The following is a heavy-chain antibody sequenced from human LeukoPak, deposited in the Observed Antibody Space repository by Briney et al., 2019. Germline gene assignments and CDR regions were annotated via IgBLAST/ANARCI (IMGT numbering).Heavy chain of an antibody. V-gene: IGHV3-30*18. J-gene: IGHJ4*02. Sequence: GGSLRLSCAASGFTFSSFGMHWVRQAPGNGLEWVAVISYDGSIKYYADSVKGRFTISRDNSKNTLYLQMNSLRAEDTAVYYCAKDRRYNWNYGGPYYFDYWGLGNLVTVSS. CDR2: ISYDGSIK. CDR3: AKDRRYNWNYGGPYYFDY. CDR1: GFTFSSFG. D-gene: IGHD1-7*01.